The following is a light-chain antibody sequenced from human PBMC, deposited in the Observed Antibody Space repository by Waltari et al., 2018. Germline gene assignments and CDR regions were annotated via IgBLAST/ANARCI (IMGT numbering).Light chain of an antibody. Sequence: DIQMTQSPSTLSASVRDRVTITCRASQSIGSYLAWYQQKPGKAPNLLIYKASSLQSGVPSRFSGSGSGTEFTLTISSLQPDDFATYYCQQYTAYALTFGGGTKVEIQ. V-gene: IGKV1-5*03. J-gene: IGKJ4*01. CDR1: QSIGSY. CDR2: KAS. CDR3: QQYTAYALT.